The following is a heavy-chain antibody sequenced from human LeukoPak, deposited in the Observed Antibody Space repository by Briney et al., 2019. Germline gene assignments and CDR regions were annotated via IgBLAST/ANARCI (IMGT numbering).Heavy chain of an antibody. CDR1: GASISSRGYY. CDR2: VYYSGSA. J-gene: IGHJ4*02. Sequence: SETLSLTCIVSGASISSRGYYWGWIRQPPGKGLEWIGNVYYSGSAYYYPSLKSRVTVSLDTSKNQFSLKLSSVTAADTAVYYCAKEDSSGYYYSFDYWGQGTLVTVSS. V-gene: IGHV4-39*07. CDR3: AKEDSSGYYYSFDY. D-gene: IGHD3-22*01.